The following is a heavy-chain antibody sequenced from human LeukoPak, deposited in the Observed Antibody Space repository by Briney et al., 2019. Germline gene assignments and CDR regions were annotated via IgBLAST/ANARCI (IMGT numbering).Heavy chain of an antibody. Sequence: TSETLSLTCAVYGGSFSGYYWSWIRQPPGKGLEWIGEINHSGSTNYNPSLKSRVTISVDTSKNQFSLKLSSVTAADTAVYYCARGVLAYYYGSGSYYNARNWYFDLWGRGTLVTVSS. V-gene: IGHV4-34*01. J-gene: IGHJ2*01. CDR3: ARGVLAYYYGSGSYYNARNWYFDL. CDR1: GGSFSGYY. D-gene: IGHD3-10*01. CDR2: INHSGST.